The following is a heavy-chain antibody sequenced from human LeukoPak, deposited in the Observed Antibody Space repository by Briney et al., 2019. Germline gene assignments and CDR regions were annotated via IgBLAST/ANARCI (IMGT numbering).Heavy chain of an antibody. J-gene: IGHJ4*02. CDR2: ISGSGNST. D-gene: IGHD6-13*01. V-gene: IGHV3-23*01. CDR3: AKRRGSSWYQDIEY. CDR1: GFTFSSYA. Sequence: GGSLRLSCAASGFTFSSYAMSWVRQAPAKGLEWVSAISGSGNSTYYADSVKGRFTISRDNSKNTLYLQMNSLRAEDTAVYYCAKRRGSSWYQDIEYWGQGTLVTVSS.